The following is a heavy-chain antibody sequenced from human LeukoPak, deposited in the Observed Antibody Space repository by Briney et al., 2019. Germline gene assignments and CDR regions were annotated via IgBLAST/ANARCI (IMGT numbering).Heavy chain of an antibody. J-gene: IGHJ4*02. V-gene: IGHV4-39*01. CDR3: ARHRGGSSDLDY. CDR2: VYYSGST. Sequence: SETLSLTCTVSGGSISSSSYYWAWIRQPPGKGLEWIGSVYYSGSTYYNPSLKSRLTISVDASKNQFSLKLSSATAADTAVYYCARHRGGSSDLDYWGQGTLVTVSS. D-gene: IGHD1-26*01. CDR1: GGSISSSSYY.